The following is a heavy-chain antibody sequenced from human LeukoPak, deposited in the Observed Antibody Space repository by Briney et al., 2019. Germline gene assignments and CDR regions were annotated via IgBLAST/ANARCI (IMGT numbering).Heavy chain of an antibody. CDR2: IRDDGSRA. CDR1: GFTFSRFG. Sequence: QAGGSLRLSCAASGFTFSRFGMNWVRQAPGKGLEWVAAIRDDGSRAYYADSLKGRFTVSRDNSENTLFLQMNSLRPEATAVYYCAKELVTYLGSGYGLAVWGQGTTVTVSS. V-gene: IGHV3-30*18. CDR3: AKELVTYLGSGYGLAV. J-gene: IGHJ6*02. D-gene: IGHD3-10*01.